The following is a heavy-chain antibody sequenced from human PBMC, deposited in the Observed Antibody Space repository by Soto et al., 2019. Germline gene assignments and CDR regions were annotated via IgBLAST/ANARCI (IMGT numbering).Heavy chain of an antibody. CDR1: GFTFSSYA. CDR2: IIPIFGTA. D-gene: IGHD2-21*01. Sequence: VQLLESGGGLVQPGGSLRLSCAASGFTFSSYAMSWVRQAPGQGLEWMGGIIPIFGTANYAQKFQARVTITAEESTSTAYMELSSLRSEDTAVYYCARGVQTVVVVPYYYYGMDVWGQGTTVTVSS. CDR3: ARGVQTVVVVPYYYYGMDV. J-gene: IGHJ6*02. V-gene: IGHV1-69*01.